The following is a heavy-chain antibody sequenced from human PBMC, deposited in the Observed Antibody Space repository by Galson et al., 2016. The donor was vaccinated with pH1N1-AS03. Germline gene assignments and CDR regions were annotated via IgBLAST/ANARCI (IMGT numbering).Heavy chain of an antibody. Sequence: SVKVSCKASGGTFSSYTINWVRQAPGHGLEWMGGLIPIPDLVNYARNFQERVTITLDKSANTAYMEVSSLTSEDTGVYYCGRALGHNAQSSIHYWGQGTLVTVSS. D-gene: IGHD2-2*01. CDR1: GGTFSSYT. CDR3: GRALGHNAQSSIHY. J-gene: IGHJ4*02. CDR2: LIPIPDLV. V-gene: IGHV1-69*10.